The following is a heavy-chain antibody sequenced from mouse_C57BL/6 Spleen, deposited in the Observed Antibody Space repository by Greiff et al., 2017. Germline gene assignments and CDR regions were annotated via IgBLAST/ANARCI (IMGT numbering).Heavy chain of an antibody. D-gene: IGHD1-1*01. CDR2: IYPRSGNT. V-gene: IGHV1-81*01. Sequence: QVQLKESGAELARPGASVKLSCKASGYTFTSYGISWVKQRTGQGLEWIGEIYPRSGNTYYNEKFKGKATLTADKSSSTAYMELRSLTSEDSAVYFCARTFITTVVDGYFDYWGQGTTLTVSS. CDR1: GYTFTSYG. CDR3: ARTFITTVVDGYFDY. J-gene: IGHJ2*01.